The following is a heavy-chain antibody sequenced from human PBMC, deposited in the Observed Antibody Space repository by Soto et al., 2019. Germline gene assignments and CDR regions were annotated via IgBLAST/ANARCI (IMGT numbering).Heavy chain of an antibody. V-gene: IGHV1-18*01. CDR1: GYTFTSYG. J-gene: IGHJ4*02. Sequence: QVQLVQSGAEVKKPGASVKVSCKASGYTFTSYGLSWVRQAPGQGLEWMGWISAYNRNTNYAQKLQGRVTMTTDTPTSPAYMELRSLRSDDTAVFYCARVIASAADFDYWGKGTLVTVSS. CDR3: ARVIASAADFDY. D-gene: IGHD6-13*01. CDR2: ISAYNRNT.